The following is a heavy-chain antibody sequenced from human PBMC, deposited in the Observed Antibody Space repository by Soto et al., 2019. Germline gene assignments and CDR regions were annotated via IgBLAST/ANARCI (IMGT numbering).Heavy chain of an antibody. D-gene: IGHD2-2*01. J-gene: IGHJ6*02. V-gene: IGHV1-18*01. CDR2: ISAYNGNT. CDR3: AREGTCSSTSCPTYFSFGMDV. CDR1: GYTSASYG. Sequence: ASVKVSCKASGYTSASYGISWVRQAPGQGLEWMGWISAYNGNTNYAQKLQGGVTMTTDTFTRTAYMEVRSLRSDDTAVYYCAREGTCSSTSCPTYFSFGMDVWGQGTTVTVSS.